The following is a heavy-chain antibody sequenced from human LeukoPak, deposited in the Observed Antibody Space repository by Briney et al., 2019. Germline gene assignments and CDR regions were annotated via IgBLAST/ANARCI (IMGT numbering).Heavy chain of an antibody. CDR2: IYYSGST. CDR1: GGSISSYY. CDR3: ARDACSGGSCYPYYYGVDV. V-gene: IGHV4-59*01. D-gene: IGHD2-15*01. Sequence: SETLSLTCTVSGGSISSYYWSWIRQPPGKGLEWIGYIYYSGSTNYNPSLKSRVTISVDTSKNQFSLNLTPVTAADTAVYYCARDACSGGSCYPYYYGVDVWGQGTTVTVSS. J-gene: IGHJ6*02.